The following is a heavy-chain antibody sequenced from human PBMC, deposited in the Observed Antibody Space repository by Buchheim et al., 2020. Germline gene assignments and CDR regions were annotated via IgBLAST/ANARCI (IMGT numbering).Heavy chain of an antibody. D-gene: IGHD2-21*01. CDR1: DGSFSSFY. Sequence: QVLLQQGGARLLKPSETLSLTCDVSDGSFSSFYWTWIRQLPGKGLEWIGEFNYDGRTKYSPSLKSRVIISSARTRNQPSQYRRSVTAADTGVYYCARGTGQIVYLYGMDVWGQGTT. V-gene: IGHV4-34*01. CDR2: FNYDGRT. CDR3: ARGTGQIVYLYGMDV. J-gene: IGHJ6*02.